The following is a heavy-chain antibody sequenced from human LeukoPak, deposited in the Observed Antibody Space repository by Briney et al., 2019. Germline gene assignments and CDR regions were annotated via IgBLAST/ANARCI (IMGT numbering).Heavy chain of an antibody. CDR2: INHVGST. Sequence: PSETLSLTCAVYGESFSGYYWSWIRQPPGKGLEWIGEINHVGSTYYNPSLKSRVTISVDTSKNQFSLKLNSVTAADTALYYCAISPVGYYPDYWGQGTLVTVSS. CDR3: AISPVGYYPDY. CDR1: GESFSGYY. V-gene: IGHV4-34*01. J-gene: IGHJ4*02. D-gene: IGHD3-3*01.